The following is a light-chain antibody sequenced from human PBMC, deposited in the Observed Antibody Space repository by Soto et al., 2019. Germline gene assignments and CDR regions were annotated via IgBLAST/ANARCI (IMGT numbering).Light chain of an antibody. CDR2: DVT. V-gene: IGLV2-14*01. CDR1: SSDVGGYNF. J-gene: IGLJ2*01. CDR3: SSYTSSSTVV. Sequence: QSALTQPASVSGSPGQSITLSCTGTSSDVGGYNFVSWYQQHPGTAPKLMIYDVTTRPSGVSNRFSGSKSGNTASLTISGLQPEDEADYYCSSYTSSSTVVFGGGTKLTVL.